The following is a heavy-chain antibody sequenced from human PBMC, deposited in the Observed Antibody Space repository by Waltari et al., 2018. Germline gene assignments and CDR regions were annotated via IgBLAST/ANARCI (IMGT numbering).Heavy chain of an antibody. CDR1: GFTFSSSA. J-gene: IGHJ4*02. D-gene: IGHD1-26*01. Sequence: EVQLLESGGGLVQPGGSLRLSCAASGFTFSSSAMSWVRQAPGKGLEWGSALSGSGGSTYYADSGKGRFTISRDNTKNTLYLQMNSLRAEDTAVYDCAKDGSHRRIYYIDYWGQGTLVTVSS. V-gene: IGHV3-23*01. CDR3: AKDGSHRRIYYIDY. CDR2: LSGSGGST.